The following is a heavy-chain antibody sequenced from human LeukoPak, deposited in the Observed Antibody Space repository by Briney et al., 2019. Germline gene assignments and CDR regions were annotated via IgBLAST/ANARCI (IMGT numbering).Heavy chain of an antibody. CDR2: ISWDGGST. D-gene: IGHD5-24*01. CDR1: GFTFDDYA. Sequence: GGSLRLSCAASGFTFDDYAMHWVRQAPGKGLEWVSLISWDGGSTHYTDSVKGRFTISRDNSKNTLYLQMNSLQTEDTAVYYCTTRRWAQEMATIPYYFNYWGQGTLVTVSS. V-gene: IGHV3-43*01. CDR3: TTRRWAQEMATIPYYFNY. J-gene: IGHJ4*02.